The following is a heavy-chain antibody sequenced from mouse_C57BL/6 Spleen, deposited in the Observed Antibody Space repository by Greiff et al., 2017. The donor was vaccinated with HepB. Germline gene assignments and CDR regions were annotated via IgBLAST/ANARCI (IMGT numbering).Heavy chain of an antibody. J-gene: IGHJ3*01. Sequence: VQLQQSGAELVRPGASVKLSCTASGFNIQDDYMHWVKQRPEQGLEWIGWIDPENGDTEYASKFQGKATITADTSSNTAYLQLSSLTSEDTAVYYCSNWDPAWFAYWGQGTLVTVSA. CDR3: SNWDPAWFAY. V-gene: IGHV14-4*01. D-gene: IGHD4-1*02. CDR2: IDPENGDT. CDR1: GFNIQDDY.